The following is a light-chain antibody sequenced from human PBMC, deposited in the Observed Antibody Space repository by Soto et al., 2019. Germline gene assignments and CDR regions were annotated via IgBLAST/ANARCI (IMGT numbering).Light chain of an antibody. J-gene: IGKJ4*01. CDR3: QQYNKWPLT. Sequence: EIVMTQSPATLSVSPGVRATLSCRASQSVSSNLAWYQQKPGQAPRLLIYDVSTRATGFPARFSGSGSGTEFTLTISSLQSEDFAVYYCQQYNKWPLTFGGGTKVDIK. CDR2: DVS. V-gene: IGKV3-15*01. CDR1: QSVSSN.